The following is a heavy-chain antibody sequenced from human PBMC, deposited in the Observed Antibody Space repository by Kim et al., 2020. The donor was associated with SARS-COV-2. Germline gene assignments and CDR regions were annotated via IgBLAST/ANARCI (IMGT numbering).Heavy chain of an antibody. CDR1: GFTFSSYA. D-gene: IGHD5-12*01. Sequence: GGSLRLSCAASGFTFSSYAMHWVRQAPGKGLEWVAVISYDGSNKYYADSVKGRFTISRDNSKNTLYLQMNSLRAEDTAVYYCARGGGYNGPIDYWGQGTLVTVSS. CDR3: ARGGGYNGPIDY. V-gene: IGHV3-30*04. CDR2: ISYDGSNK. J-gene: IGHJ4*02.